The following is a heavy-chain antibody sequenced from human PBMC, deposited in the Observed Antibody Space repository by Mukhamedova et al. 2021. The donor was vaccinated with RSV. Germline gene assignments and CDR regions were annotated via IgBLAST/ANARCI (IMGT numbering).Heavy chain of an antibody. Sequence: VSRIDSDGSSTSYADSVKGRFTISRDNAKNTLYLQMNSLGAEDTAVYYCARDLGYYDSSGNYYPDAFEIWGPGTMVTVSS. J-gene: IGHJ3*02. V-gene: IGHV3-74*01. D-gene: IGHD3-22*01. CDR3: ARDLGYYDSSGNYYPDAFEI. CDR2: IDSDGSST.